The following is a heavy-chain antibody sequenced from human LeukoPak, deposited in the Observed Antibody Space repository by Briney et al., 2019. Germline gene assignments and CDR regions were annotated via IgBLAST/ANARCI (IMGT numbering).Heavy chain of an antibody. CDR1: GFTFSDYA. CDR2: IGPIGVYT. V-gene: IGHV3-64*01. D-gene: IGHD2-8*01. J-gene: IGHJ4*02. Sequence: GGSLRLSCAASGFTFSDYAMHWVRQAPGKGLEFVSVIGPIGVYTYYANSVKGRFTISRDNAKNSHFLQMNSLRVEDTALYYCARGFRNGPFDCWGQGTLVTVSS. CDR3: ARGFRNGPFDC.